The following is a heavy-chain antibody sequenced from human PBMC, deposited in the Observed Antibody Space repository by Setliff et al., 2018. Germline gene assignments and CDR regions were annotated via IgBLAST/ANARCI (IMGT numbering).Heavy chain of an antibody. CDR3: AKGLRGVVYYYYGLDV. Sequence: GSLRLSCAASGFTFSRYWMSWVRQAPGKGLEWVANIKQDGSEKYYVDSVKGRFTISRDNAKNSLYLQMLSLRAEDTAVYYCAKGLRGVVYYYYGLDVWGQGTTVPSP. D-gene: IGHD3-3*01. CDR1: GFTFSRYW. V-gene: IGHV3-7*03. J-gene: IGHJ6*02. CDR2: IKQDGSEK.